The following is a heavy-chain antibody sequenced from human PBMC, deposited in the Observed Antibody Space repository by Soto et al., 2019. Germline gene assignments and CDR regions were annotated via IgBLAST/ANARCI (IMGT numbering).Heavy chain of an antibody. D-gene: IGHD5-12*01. V-gene: IGHV4-30-2*06. CDR3: VRGGGNDPFEY. CDR2: ITHLENT. Sequence: QLRLQESGSGVVKTSESLSLTCTVFGASISYGGYSWSWIRQSPGRGLEWIGHITHLENTYFNPSFKSQVSRSIDRTKNHFSLKVTSMTAADKGRYFCVRGGGNDPFEYWGQGILVTVSS. J-gene: IGHJ4*02. CDR1: GASISYGGYS.